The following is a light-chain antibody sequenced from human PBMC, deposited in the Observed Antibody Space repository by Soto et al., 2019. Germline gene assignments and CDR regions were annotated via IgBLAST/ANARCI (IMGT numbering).Light chain of an antibody. J-gene: IGLJ2*01. V-gene: IGLV1-44*01. CDR1: SSNIGSNR. Sequence: QSVLTQPPSASGTPGQRVTISCSGSSSNIGSNRVNWYQQLPGTAPKLLIYSNDQRPSRVPDRFSGSKSGTSASLAISGLQSEDEADYYCAAWDDSMNGPVVFGGGTKLTVL. CDR3: AAWDDSMNGPVV. CDR2: SND.